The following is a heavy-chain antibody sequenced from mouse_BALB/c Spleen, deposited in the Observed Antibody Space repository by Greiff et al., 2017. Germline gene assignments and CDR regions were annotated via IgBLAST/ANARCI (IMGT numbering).Heavy chain of an antibody. D-gene: IGHD1-1*01. Sequence: VQLQQSGAELVRPGSSVKISCKASGYAFSSYWMNWVKQRPGQGLEWIGAIYPGNSDTSYNQKFKGKAKLTAVTSASTAYMELSSLTNEDSAVYYCTRPLRGPSYYYGPFDYWGQGTTLTVSS. CDR1: GYAFSSYW. CDR3: TRPLRGPSYYYGPFDY. V-gene: IGHV1-5*01. CDR2: IYPGNSDT. J-gene: IGHJ2*01.